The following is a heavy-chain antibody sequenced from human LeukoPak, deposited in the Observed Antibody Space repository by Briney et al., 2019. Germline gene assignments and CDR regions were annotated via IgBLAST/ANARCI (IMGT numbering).Heavy chain of an antibody. V-gene: IGHV4-39*02. J-gene: IGHJ4*02. CDR2: MYYRGTT. D-gene: IGHD2-21*01. CDR3: AREYSRSVVAGSRPDL. CDR1: GGSISSSSYY. Sequence: SETLALTCSVSGGSISSSSYYWGWICQAPGKVLEWIGSMYYRGTTYENSSLKSRLTISIDTSNNQFSLKLTSVTAADTAVYFCAREYSRSVVAGSRPDLWGQGLLVTVSS.